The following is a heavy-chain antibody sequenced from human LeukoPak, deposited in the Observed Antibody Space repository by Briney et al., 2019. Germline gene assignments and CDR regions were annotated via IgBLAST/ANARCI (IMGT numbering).Heavy chain of an antibody. Sequence: SETLSLTCTVSGGPISSYYWNWIRQPPGKGLEWIGYIFYSGSTNCNPSLKSRVTISVDTSKNQFSLRLSSVTAADTAVYYCARDGSYGSGSYLGYWGQGTLVTVSS. V-gene: IGHV4-59*01. CDR2: IFYSGST. D-gene: IGHD3-10*01. CDR1: GGPISSYY. J-gene: IGHJ4*02. CDR3: ARDGSYGSGSYLGY.